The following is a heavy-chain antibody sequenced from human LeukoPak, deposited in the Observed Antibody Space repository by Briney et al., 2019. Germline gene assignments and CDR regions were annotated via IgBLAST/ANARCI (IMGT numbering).Heavy chain of an antibody. Sequence: PGGSLRLSCAASGFTFSSYWMSWVRQAPGKGLEWVANIKQDGSEKYYVDSVKGRFTISRDNAKNSLYLQMNSLRAEDTAVYYCARLSSSLTFYYYYYMDVWGKGTTVTVSS. V-gene: IGHV3-7*01. CDR3: ARLSSSLTFYYYYYMDV. D-gene: IGHD6-13*01. CDR2: IKQDGSEK. CDR1: GFTFSSYW. J-gene: IGHJ6*03.